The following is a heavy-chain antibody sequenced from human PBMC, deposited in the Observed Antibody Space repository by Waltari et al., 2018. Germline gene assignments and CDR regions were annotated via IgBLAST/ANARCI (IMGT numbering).Heavy chain of an antibody. CDR1: GGSIDSASYY. V-gene: IGHV4-61*02. Sequence: QVELRESGPGLVKPSQTLSLTCTVSGGSIDSASYYWNWIRQPAGEGLEWIGRIYTSGDTNYNPSLKTRVSISMDTSRNQFSLKLTSVTAADTAVYYCARDLRHPSYYDFSFDIWGQGTLVTVSS. CDR3: ARDLRHPSYYDFSFDI. D-gene: IGHD3-3*01. CDR2: IYTSGDT. J-gene: IGHJ4*02.